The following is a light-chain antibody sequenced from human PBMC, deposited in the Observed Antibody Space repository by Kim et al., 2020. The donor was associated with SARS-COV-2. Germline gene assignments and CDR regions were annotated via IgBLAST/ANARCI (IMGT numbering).Light chain of an antibody. CDR1: QYIHNN. J-gene: IGKJ4*01. CDR3: HQFDDMPLT. CDR2: GAS. Sequence: SVGDQVTLTCQANQYIHNNLNLYPQTPGRAPKLLIYGASKLKTGVPSRFSGVGSGTDCTFTIRCLQPEDVATYYCHQFDDMPLTFGGGTKVDIQ. V-gene: IGKV1-33*01.